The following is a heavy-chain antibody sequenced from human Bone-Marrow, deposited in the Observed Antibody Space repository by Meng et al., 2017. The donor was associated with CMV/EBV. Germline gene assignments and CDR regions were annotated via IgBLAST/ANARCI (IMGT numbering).Heavy chain of an antibody. CDR3: ARSGYDRNGMDV. Sequence: GESLKISCAASGFTFSSYWMHWVRQAPGKGLVWVSRINSDGSSTNYADSVKGRFTISRDNAKNTLYLQMNSLRAEDTAVYYCARSGYDRNGMDVWGQGPTVTGYS. CDR1: GFTFSSYW. V-gene: IGHV3-74*01. CDR2: INSDGSST. D-gene: IGHD5-12*01. J-gene: IGHJ6*01.